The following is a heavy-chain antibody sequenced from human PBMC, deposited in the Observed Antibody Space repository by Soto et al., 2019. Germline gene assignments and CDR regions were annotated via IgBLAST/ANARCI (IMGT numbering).Heavy chain of an antibody. Sequence: PSETLSLTCSVSGASINNYYWSWIRQPPGKGLEWIGYIYFNGGTNYNPSLKSRVTISVDRPKNQFSLNLSSVTTADTAVYYCARDKNSYGSMDVWGQGTTVTVS. CDR2: IYFNGGT. J-gene: IGHJ6*02. CDR1: GASINNYY. CDR3: ARDKNSYGSMDV. D-gene: IGHD5-18*01. V-gene: IGHV4-59*01.